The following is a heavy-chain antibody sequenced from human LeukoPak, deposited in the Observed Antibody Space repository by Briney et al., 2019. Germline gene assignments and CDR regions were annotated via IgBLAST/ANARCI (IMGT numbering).Heavy chain of an antibody. Sequence: GGSLRLSCAASGFTFSSYWMHWVRQAPGKGLVWVSRINSDGSSTSYADSVKGRFTISRDNAKNTLYLQMNSLRAEDTAVYYCARVTVGGIVVVPAAMFWDYYYYYMDVWGKGTTVTVPS. V-gene: IGHV3-74*01. CDR2: INSDGSST. J-gene: IGHJ6*03. D-gene: IGHD2-2*01. CDR1: GFTFSSYW. CDR3: ARVTVGGIVVVPAAMFWDYYYYYMDV.